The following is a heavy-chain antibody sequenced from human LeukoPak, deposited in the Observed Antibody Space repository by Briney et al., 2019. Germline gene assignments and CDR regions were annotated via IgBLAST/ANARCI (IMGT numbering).Heavy chain of an antibody. D-gene: IGHD3-10*01. CDR3: ARDVVRGVYGMDV. CDR1: GFTFSSYE. J-gene: IGHJ6*04. CDR2: ISSSGSTI. V-gene: IGHV3-48*03. Sequence: GGSLRLFCAASGFTFSSYEMNWDRQAPGKGLEWVSYISSSGSTIYYADSVKGRFTISRDNAKNSLYLQMNSLRAEDTAVYYCARDVVRGVYGMDVWGKGTTVTVSS.